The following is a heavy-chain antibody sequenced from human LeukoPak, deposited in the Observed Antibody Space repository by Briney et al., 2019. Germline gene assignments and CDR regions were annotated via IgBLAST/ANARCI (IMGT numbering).Heavy chain of an antibody. Sequence: KPGGSLRLSCAASGFTFSSYSMNWVRQAPGKGLEWVSSISSISSYIYYADSVKGRFIISRDNAKNSLYLQMNSLRAEDTAVYYCARDRDILTGYYYYYYYMDVWGKGTTVTLSS. J-gene: IGHJ6*03. V-gene: IGHV3-21*01. CDR1: GFTFSSYS. CDR2: ISSISSYI. D-gene: IGHD3-9*01. CDR3: ARDRDILTGYYYYYYYMDV.